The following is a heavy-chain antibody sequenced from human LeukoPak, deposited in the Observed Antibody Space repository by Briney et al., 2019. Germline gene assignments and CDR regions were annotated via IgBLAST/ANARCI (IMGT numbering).Heavy chain of an antibody. CDR3: ARAAIKLYSYPFDY. D-gene: IGHD5-18*01. J-gene: IGHJ4*02. V-gene: IGHV4-30-4*08. CDR2: IYYSGST. Sequence: SETLSLTCTVSGGSITSGDYYWNWIRQPPGKGLEWIGYIYYSGSTYYNPSLKSRVTISVDTSKNQFSLKLSSVTAADTAVYYCARAAIKLYSYPFDYWGQGTLVTVSS. CDR1: GGSITSGDYY.